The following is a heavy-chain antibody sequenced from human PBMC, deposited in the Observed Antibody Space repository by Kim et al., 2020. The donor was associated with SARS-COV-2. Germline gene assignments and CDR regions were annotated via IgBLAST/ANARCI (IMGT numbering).Heavy chain of an antibody. CDR1: GYTFTSYD. CDR3: ARGYXXGTPNWFDP. J-gene: IGHJ5*02. Sequence: ASVKVSCKASGYTFTSYDINWVRQATGQGLEWMGWMNPNSGNTGYAQKFQGRVTMTRNTSISTAYMELSSLRSEDTAVYYCARGYXXGTPNWFDPWGQGTXVTVSS. V-gene: IGHV1-8*01. D-gene: IGHD3-10*01. CDR2: MNPNSGNT.